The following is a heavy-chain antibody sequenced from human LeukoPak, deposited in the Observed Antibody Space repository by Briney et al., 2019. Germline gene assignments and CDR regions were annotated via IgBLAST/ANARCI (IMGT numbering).Heavy chain of an antibody. CDR1: GFNFSSYG. V-gene: IGHV3-23*01. Sequence: GGSLRLSCAGSGFNFSSYGMSWVRQAPGKGLEWVSTISGSGYNTYYADSVKGRFTISRDNSKNTLYLQMNSLRAEDTAVYYCAKGGRFGELLYFDYWGQGTLVTVSS. CDR2: ISGSGYNT. D-gene: IGHD3-10*01. CDR3: AKGGRFGELLYFDY. J-gene: IGHJ4*02.